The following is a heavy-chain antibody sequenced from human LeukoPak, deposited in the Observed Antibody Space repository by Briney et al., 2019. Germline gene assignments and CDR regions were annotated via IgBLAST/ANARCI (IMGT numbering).Heavy chain of an antibody. V-gene: IGHV3-33*01. CDR3: AREKIVLRENWFDP. CDR1: GFTFSSYG. J-gene: IGHJ5*02. CDR2: IWYDGSNK. D-gene: IGHD2/OR15-2a*01. Sequence: GGSLRLSCAASGFTFSSYGMHWVRQAPGKGLEWVAVIWYDGSNKYYADSVKGRLIISRDNSKNTLYLQMNSLRAEDTAVYYCAREKIVLRENWFDPWGQGTLVTVSS.